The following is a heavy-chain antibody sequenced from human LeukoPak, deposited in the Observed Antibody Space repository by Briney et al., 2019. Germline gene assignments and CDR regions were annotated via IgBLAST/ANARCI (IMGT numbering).Heavy chain of an antibody. CDR1: GGSVRSNNDY. CDR3: AAHGAIQLERLHY. Sequence: SETLSLTCTVSGGSVRSNNDYWGWIRQPPGRGLEWIGSVYYSGSAWYNPSLKSRVTISVDTSRNQFSLKLDSVTAADTAVYYCAAHGAIQLERLHYWGQGALVTVSS. J-gene: IGHJ4*02. CDR2: VYYSGSA. D-gene: IGHD1-1*01. V-gene: IGHV4-39*01.